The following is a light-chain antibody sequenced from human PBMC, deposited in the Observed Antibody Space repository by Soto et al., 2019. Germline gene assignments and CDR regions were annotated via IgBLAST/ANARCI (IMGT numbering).Light chain of an antibody. Sequence: QSVLTQPPSVSGAPGQRVTISCTGSSSNIGARYDVHWYQQLPGTAPKLLIYGNNNRPSGVPDRFSGSKSGTSASLAITGLQAEDEADYSCQSYDSSLSGSVFGGGTKLPVL. CDR1: SSNIGARYD. CDR2: GNN. CDR3: QSYDSSLSGSV. V-gene: IGLV1-40*01. J-gene: IGLJ2*01.